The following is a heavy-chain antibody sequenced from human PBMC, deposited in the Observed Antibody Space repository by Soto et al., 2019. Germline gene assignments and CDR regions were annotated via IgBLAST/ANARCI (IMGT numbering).Heavy chain of an antibody. CDR2: IYYNGST. CDR3: VSNKVIGGYYGWNWFYP. V-gene: IGHV4-59*12. J-gene: IGHJ5*02. CDR1: GGSISSYY. D-gene: IGHD3-3*01. Sequence: SETLSLTCTVSGGSISSYYLCWLRHPPQKELEWIGYIYYNGSTNYNPSLNSRVTISVDTSKNQFSRKLSSVTAADTAVYYCVSNKVIGGYYGWNWFYPCGQGTLVTVSS.